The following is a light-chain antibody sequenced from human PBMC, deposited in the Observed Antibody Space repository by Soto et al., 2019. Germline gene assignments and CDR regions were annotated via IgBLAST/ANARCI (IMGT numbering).Light chain of an antibody. CDR3: QQYGRSPYT. CDR2: DAS. CDR1: QTASSSH. V-gene: IGKV3-20*01. J-gene: IGKJ2*01. Sequence: EIVLTQSHGALSLSPGERATLSCRASQTASSSHLAWYQQKPGQAPRLLIYDASSRATGISDRFSGSGSGTDFTLTISRLESEDFAVYYCQQYGRSPYTFGQGTKVDIK.